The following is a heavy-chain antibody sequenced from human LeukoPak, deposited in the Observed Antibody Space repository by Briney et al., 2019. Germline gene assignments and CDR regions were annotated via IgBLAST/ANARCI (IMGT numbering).Heavy chain of an antibody. CDR1: GYTFTSYG. CDR2: ISAYNGNT. Sequence: ASVKVSCKASGYTFTSYGISWVRQAPGQGLEWMGWISAYNGNTNYAQKLQGRVTMTTDTSTSTAYMELRSLRSDDTAVYYCATLDYGSRHYYYGMDVWGQGTTVTVSS. V-gene: IGHV1-18*01. J-gene: IGHJ6*02. CDR3: ATLDYGSRHYYYGMDV. D-gene: IGHD4-17*01.